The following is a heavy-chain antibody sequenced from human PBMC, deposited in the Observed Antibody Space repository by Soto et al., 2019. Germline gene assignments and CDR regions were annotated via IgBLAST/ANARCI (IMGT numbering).Heavy chain of an antibody. V-gene: IGHV6-1*01. Sequence: SQTLSLTCAISGDSVSSNSAAWNWIRQSPSRGLEWLGRTYYRSKWYNDYAVSVKSRITINPDTSKNQFSLQLNSVTPEGTAVYYCARDTDIVATISGYYYMDVWGKGTTVTVSS. D-gene: IGHD5-12*01. J-gene: IGHJ6*03. CDR1: GDSVSSNSAA. CDR3: ARDTDIVATISGYYYMDV. CDR2: TYYRSKWYN.